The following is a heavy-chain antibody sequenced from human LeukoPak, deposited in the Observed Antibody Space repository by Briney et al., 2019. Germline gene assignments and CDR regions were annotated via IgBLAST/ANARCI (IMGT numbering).Heavy chain of an antibody. D-gene: IGHD6-6*01. CDR2: VYYSGNT. Sequence: SETLSLTCTVSGGSISSSGSYWGWIRQPPGKGLEWIVSVYYSGNTYNPSLKSRVTISVDTSKNQFSLNLTSVNAADTAIYYCARVMAARREDLNWFDPWGQGTLVTVSS. CDR3: ARVMAARREDLNWFDP. J-gene: IGHJ5*02. CDR1: GGSISSSGSY. V-gene: IGHV4-39*07.